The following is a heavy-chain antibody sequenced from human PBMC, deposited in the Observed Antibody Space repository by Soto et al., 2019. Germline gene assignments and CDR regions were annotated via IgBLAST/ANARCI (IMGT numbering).Heavy chain of an antibody. J-gene: IGHJ4*02. Sequence: LSLTCTVSGGSISSYYWSWIRQPPGKGLEWIGYIYYSGSTNYNPSLKSRVTISVDTSKNQFSLKLSSVTAADTAVYYCARAGYDFWSGYLPFDYWGQGTLVTVSS. CDR3: ARAGYDFWSGYLPFDY. D-gene: IGHD3-3*01. CDR1: GGSISSYY. CDR2: IYYSGST. V-gene: IGHV4-59*01.